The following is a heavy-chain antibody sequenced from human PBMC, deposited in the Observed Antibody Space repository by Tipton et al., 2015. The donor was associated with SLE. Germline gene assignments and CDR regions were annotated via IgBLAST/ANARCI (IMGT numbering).Heavy chain of an antibody. J-gene: IGHJ5*02. CDR1: GFTFSSYA. V-gene: IGHV3-23*01. CDR3: ARGKEVPVAGTWGRWFDP. D-gene: IGHD6-19*01. CDR2: ISGSGGST. Sequence: SLRLSCAASGFTFSSYAMSWVRQAPGKGLEWVSAISGSGGSTYYADSVMGRFSISRDNARNSLYLEMNSLRVDDTAVYYCARGKEVPVAGTWGRWFDPWGQGTLVTVSS.